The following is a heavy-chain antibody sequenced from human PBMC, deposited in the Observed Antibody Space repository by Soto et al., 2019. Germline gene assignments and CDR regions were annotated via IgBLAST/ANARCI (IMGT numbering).Heavy chain of an antibody. Sequence: LRLSCAASGFTFSSYAMHWVRQAPGKGLEWVAVISYDGSNKYYADSVKGRFTISRDNSKNTLYLQMNSLRAEDTAVYYCARSTFEYSSFYNWFDPWGQGTLVTVSS. V-gene: IGHV3-30-3*01. J-gene: IGHJ5*02. CDR3: ARSTFEYSSFYNWFDP. CDR1: GFTFSSYA. D-gene: IGHD6-6*01. CDR2: ISYDGSNK.